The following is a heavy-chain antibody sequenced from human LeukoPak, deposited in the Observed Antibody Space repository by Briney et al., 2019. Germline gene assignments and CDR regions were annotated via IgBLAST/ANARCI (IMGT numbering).Heavy chain of an antibody. J-gene: IGHJ6*02. D-gene: IGHD6-19*01. V-gene: IGHV4-4*07. CDR2: IYTSGST. CDR3: ATGGRYSSGWYDYYGMDV. CDR1: GGSISSYY. Sequence: SETLSLTCTVSGGSISSYYWSWIRQPAGKGLEWIGRIYTSGSTNYNPSLKSRVTMSVDTSKNQFSLKLSSVTAADTAVYYCATGGRYSSGWYDYYGMDVWGQGTTVTVSS.